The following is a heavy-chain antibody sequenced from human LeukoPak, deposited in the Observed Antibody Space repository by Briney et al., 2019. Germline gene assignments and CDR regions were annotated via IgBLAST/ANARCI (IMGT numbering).Heavy chain of an antibody. V-gene: IGHV4-31*03. Sequence: SETLSLTCTVSGGSISSGGYYWSWIRQHPGKGLEWIGYIYYSGSTYYNPSLKSRVTISVDTSKNQLSLKLSSVTAADTAVYYCARDRDPTGYFDLWGRGTLVTVSS. CDR3: ARDRDPTGYFDL. CDR1: GGSISSGGYY. CDR2: IYYSGST. J-gene: IGHJ2*01. D-gene: IGHD3-10*01.